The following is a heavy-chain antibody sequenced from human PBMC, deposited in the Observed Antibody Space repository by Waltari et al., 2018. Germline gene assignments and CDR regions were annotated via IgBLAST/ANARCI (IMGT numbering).Heavy chain of an antibody. J-gene: IGHJ4*02. CDR2: ISSSGQT. D-gene: IGHD3-3*01. Sequence: QVQLQESGPGLVKPSATLYLTCSVSGGSISTYYWNWIRQTPGKGLEWIGYISSSGQTNYNPSLKSRVSVSLDTSKTRFSLRLSSVTAADTAVYYCARATYYDFSSGYSFDNWGQGTLVTVSS. CDR1: GGSISTYY. V-gene: IGHV4-59*01. CDR3: ARATYYDFSSGYSFDN.